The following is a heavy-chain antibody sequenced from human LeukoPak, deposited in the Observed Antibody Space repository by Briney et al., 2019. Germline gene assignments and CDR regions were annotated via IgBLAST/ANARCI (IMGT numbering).Heavy chain of an antibody. Sequence: ASVKVSCKASGYTFTNYGISWVRQAPGQGLEWMGWISAYSGNTNYAQNLQGRVTMTTDTSTSTAYMELRSLRSDDTAVYYCARDPDDNDFWSGPFDYWGRGTLVTVSS. CDR2: ISAYSGNT. CDR3: ARDPDDNDFWSGPFDY. D-gene: IGHD3-3*01. J-gene: IGHJ4*02. CDR1: GYTFTNYG. V-gene: IGHV1-18*01.